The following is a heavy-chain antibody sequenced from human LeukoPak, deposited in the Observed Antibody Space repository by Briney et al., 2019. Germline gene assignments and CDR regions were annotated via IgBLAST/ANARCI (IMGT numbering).Heavy chain of an antibody. CDR1: GGSISSGGYY. V-gene: IGHV4-61*02. Sequence: PSQTLSLTCTVSGGSISSGGYYWSWIRQPAGKGLEWIGRIYTSGSTNYNPSLESRVTISIDTSKNQFSLKLSSATAADTAVYYCAGRLPHTRHGNNYVGYFDSWGQGTLVTVSS. CDR2: IYTSGST. D-gene: IGHD5-24*01. J-gene: IGHJ4*02. CDR3: AGRLPHTRHGNNYVGYFDS.